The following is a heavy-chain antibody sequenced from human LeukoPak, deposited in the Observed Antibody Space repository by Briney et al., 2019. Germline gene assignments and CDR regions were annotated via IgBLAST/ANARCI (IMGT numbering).Heavy chain of an antibody. J-gene: IGHJ4*02. Sequence: PSETLSLTCTVSGGSISSGGYSWSWIRQHPGKGLEWIGYIYYSGSTYYNPSLKSRVTISVDTSKNQFSLKLSSVTAADTAVYYCARGYYDSSGPPLDYWGQGTLVTVSS. V-gene: IGHV4-31*03. D-gene: IGHD3-22*01. CDR1: GGSISSGGYS. CDR3: ARGYYDSSGPPLDY. CDR2: IYYSGST.